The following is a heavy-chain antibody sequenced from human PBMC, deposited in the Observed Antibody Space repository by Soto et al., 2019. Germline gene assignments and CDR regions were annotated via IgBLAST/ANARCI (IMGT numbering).Heavy chain of an antibody. CDR3: SKDFATVTTDYHYYMDV. D-gene: IGHD4-17*01. J-gene: IGHJ6*03. V-gene: IGHV3-30*18. CDR1: GFTFSSYG. Sequence: GGSLRLSCAASGFTFSSYGMHWVRQAPGKGLEWVAVISYDGSNKYYADSVKGRFTISRDNSKNTLYLQMNSLRAEDTAVYYCSKDFATVTTDYHYYMDVWGKGTTVTVSS. CDR2: ISYDGSNK.